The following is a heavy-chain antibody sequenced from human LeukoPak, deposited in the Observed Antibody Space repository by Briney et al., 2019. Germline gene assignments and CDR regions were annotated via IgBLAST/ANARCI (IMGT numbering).Heavy chain of an antibody. D-gene: IGHD3-22*01. CDR2: IYHSGST. Sequence: PSETLSLTCTVSGYSISRGYSWGWIRQPPGKGLEWIGNIYHSGSTNYSPSLKSRVTISVDTSTNQFSLKLSSVTAADTAVYFCAREDYYNSGGYYLDYWGQGTLVTVSS. CDR3: AREDYYNSGGYYLDY. CDR1: GYSISRGYS. V-gene: IGHV4-38-2*02. J-gene: IGHJ4*02.